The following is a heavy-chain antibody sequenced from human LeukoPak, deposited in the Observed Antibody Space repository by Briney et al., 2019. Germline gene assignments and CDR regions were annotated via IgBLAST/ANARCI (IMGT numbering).Heavy chain of an antibody. CDR3: AKRDSSGLYYFDY. V-gene: IGHV3-23*01. CDR1: GFTFSSYA. D-gene: IGHD3-22*01. Sequence: GGSLRLSCAASGFTFSSYAMSWVRQAPGKGLEWVSSISASGGSTYYADSVKDRFTISRDNSKNTLYLQVNSLRAEDTAVYYCAKRDSSGLYYFDYWGQGTLVTVSS. CDR2: ISASGGST. J-gene: IGHJ4*02.